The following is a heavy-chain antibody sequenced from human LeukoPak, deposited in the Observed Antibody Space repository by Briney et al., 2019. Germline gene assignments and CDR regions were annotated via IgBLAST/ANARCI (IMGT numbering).Heavy chain of an antibody. CDR2: INPSGGST. CDR3: VSSGYVY. J-gene: IGHJ4*02. CDR1: GYTFTNYY. D-gene: IGHD3-22*01. Sequence: ASVKVSCKASGYTFTNYYIHWVRQAPGQGLEWMGIINPSGGSTNYAQKFQGRVTMTRDMSTSTVYVELSSLRSEDTAVYYCVSSGYVYWGQGTLVTVSS. V-gene: IGHV1-46*03.